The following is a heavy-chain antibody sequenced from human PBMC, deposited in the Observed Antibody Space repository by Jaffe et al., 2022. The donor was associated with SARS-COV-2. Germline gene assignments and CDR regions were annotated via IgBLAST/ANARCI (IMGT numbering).Heavy chain of an antibody. J-gene: IGHJ4*02. CDR3: AIGEDCGGDCYSYDPGVFDY. CDR1: GFTFSSYE. D-gene: IGHD2-21*02. Sequence: EVQLVESGGGLVQPGGSLRLSCAASGFTFSSYEMNWVRQAPGKGLEWVSYISSSGSTIYYADSVKGRFTISRDNAKNSLYLQMNSLRAEDTAVYYCAIGEDCGGDCYSYDPGVFDYWGQGTLVTVSS. CDR2: ISSSGSTI. V-gene: IGHV3-48*03.